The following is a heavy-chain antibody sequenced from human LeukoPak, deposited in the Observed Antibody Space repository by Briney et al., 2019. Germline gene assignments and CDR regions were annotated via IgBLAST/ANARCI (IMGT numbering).Heavy chain of an antibody. V-gene: IGHV3-23*01. CDR1: GFTFNIYA. J-gene: IGHJ5*02. Sequence: PGRSLRLSCAASGFTFNIYAMSWVRQTPGKGLEWVSSITSRDGTTYYTDSVKGRFTISRDNAKNSLYLQMNSLRAEDTAVYYCARGNTWFDPWGQGTLVTVSS. CDR2: ITSRDGTT. CDR3: ARGNTWFDP.